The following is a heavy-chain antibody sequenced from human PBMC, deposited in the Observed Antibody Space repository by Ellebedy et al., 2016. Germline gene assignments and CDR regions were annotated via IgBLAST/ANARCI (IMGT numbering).Heavy chain of an antibody. CDR1: GGSFSGYY. V-gene: IGHV4-34*01. D-gene: IGHD2-2*01. CDR2: INHSGST. Sequence: SETLSLXXAVYGGSFSGYYWSWIRQPPGKGLEWIGEINHSGSTNYNPSLNSRVTISVATSKSQVSLKLSSMTAADTAVYYCARGSSRVLPGLRGLFFHYLDVWGKGTTVIVSS. J-gene: IGHJ6*03. CDR3: ARGSSRVLPGLRGLFFHYLDV.